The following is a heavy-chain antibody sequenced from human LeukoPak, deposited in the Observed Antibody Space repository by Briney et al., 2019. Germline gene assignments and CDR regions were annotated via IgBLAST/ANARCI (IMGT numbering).Heavy chain of an antibody. CDR1: GCTFTGYY. V-gene: IGHV1-2*02. CDR3: ARERNDASVAFDI. D-gene: IGHD1-1*01. J-gene: IGHJ3*02. Sequence: RASVKVSCKASGCTFTGYYMHWVRQAPGQGLEWMGWINPNSGGTNYAQKFQGRVTMTRDTSISTAYMELSRLRSDDTAVYYCARERNDASVAFDIWGQGTMVTVSS. CDR2: INPNSGGT.